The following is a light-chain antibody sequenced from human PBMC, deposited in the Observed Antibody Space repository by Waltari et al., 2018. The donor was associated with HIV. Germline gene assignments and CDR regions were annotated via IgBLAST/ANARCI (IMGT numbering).Light chain of an antibody. J-gene: IGLJ3*02. CDR2: ANT. CDR3: QSSDIRLHGLWV. V-gene: IGLV1-40*01. CDR1: KSNIGAGHD. Sequence: QSLLTQPPSVSATPGQRITISCTGNKSNIGAGHDVHSYRQLPGTAPRLLIFANTNRPSGVPDRISGSKSTASASLAITGLQAEDEGYYYCQSSDIRLHGLWVFGGGTKVTVL.